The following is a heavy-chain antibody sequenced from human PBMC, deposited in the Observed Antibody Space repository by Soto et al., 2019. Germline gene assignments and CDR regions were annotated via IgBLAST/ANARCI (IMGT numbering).Heavy chain of an antibody. J-gene: IGHJ4*02. V-gene: IGHV4-59*01. CDR2: TYYTADS. Sequence: SETLSLTCTVSGVPIRSYFWSWIRQPPGKGLEWIGYTYYTADSNYSPSLKSRVTISADPSRKQFSLRLTGVTAADTALYYFAGSKNRGVFFDYWGQGALVTVS. CDR3: AGSKNRGVFFDY. D-gene: IGHD3-10*01. CDR1: GVPIRSYF.